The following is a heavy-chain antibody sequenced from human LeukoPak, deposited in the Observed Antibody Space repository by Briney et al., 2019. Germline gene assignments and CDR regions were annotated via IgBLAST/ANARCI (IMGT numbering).Heavy chain of an antibody. CDR2: ISSSSSYI. J-gene: IGHJ4*02. CDR3: ARAPRYYFDY. CDR1: GFTFTNYW. Sequence: GGSLRLSCVASGFTFTNYWMSWVRQAPGKGLEWVSSISSSSSYIYYADSVKGRFTISRDNAKNSLYLQMNSLRAEDTAVYYCARAPRYYFDYWGQGTLVTVSS. V-gene: IGHV3-21*01.